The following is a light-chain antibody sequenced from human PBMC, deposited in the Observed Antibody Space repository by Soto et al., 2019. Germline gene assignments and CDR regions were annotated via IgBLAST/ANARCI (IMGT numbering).Light chain of an antibody. CDR1: SGYSNYK. J-gene: IGLJ2*01. V-gene: IGLV9-49*01. Sequence: QTVVTQPPSASASLGASVTLTCTLSSGYSNYKVDWYQQRPGKGPRFVMRVGTGGIVGSKGDGIPDRFSVLGSGLNRYLTIKNIQEEDESDYHCGADHGSGSNFVVVFGGGTKVT. CDR2: VGTGGIVG. CDR3: GADHGSGSNFVVV.